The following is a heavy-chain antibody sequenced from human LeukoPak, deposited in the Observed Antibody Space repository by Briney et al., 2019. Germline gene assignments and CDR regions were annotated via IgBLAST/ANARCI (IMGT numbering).Heavy chain of an antibody. J-gene: IGHJ4*02. CDR3: AKEWYTSGYHGFDY. V-gene: IGHV3-23*01. CDR1: GFTFSIYA. CDR2: ITVNSGHT. Sequence: PGGSLRLSCAASGFTFSIYAMSWVRQAPGKGLEWVSAITVNSGHTYYADSVKGRFTISRDNSKNTLYLQINSLRAEDTAVYYCAKEWYTSGYHGFDYWGQGTLVTVPS. D-gene: IGHD3-22*01.